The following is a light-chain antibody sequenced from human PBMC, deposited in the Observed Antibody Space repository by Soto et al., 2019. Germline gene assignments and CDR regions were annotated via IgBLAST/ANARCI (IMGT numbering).Light chain of an antibody. CDR1: SSNVGGHDF. V-gene: IGLV2-8*01. J-gene: IGLJ2*01. CDR3: SSYAGSSTLV. CDR2: EVT. Sequence: QSVLTQPPSASGSPGQSVTISCTGTSSNVGGHDFVSWYQQHPGKAPKLIIYEVTKRPSGVPDRFSGSKSGNTASLTVSGLQAEDEADYHCSSYAGSSTLVFGGGTKVTVL.